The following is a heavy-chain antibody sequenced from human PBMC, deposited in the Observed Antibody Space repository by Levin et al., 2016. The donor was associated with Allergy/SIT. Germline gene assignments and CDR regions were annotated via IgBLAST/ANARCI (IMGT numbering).Heavy chain of an antibody. Sequence: GSLRLSCATSGFIFGSYWMSWVRQAPGKGLEWVANIKEDGSGKTYVDSVKGRFTLSRDNAKRTLYLQMNGLRAEDTAVYYCARVYASSSGRAMDVWGQGTTVTVSS. CDR3: ARVYASSSGRAMDV. D-gene: IGHD6-6*01. J-gene: IGHJ6*02. CDR2: IKEDGSGK. CDR1: GFIFGSYW. V-gene: IGHV3-7*03.